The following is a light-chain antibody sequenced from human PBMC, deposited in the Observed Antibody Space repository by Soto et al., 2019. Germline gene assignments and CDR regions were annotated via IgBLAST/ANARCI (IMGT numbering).Light chain of an antibody. CDR1: QGISNY. J-gene: IGKJ4*01. CDR3: LQHNNYS. CDR2: AAS. Sequence: IQMTQSPSAMSASVGDRVTITCRARQGISNYLAWFQQTPGTVPKHLIYAASSLQSGVQSGFSGSGSGTDFTLTISSRQPEDFATYYCLQHNNYSFGGGSKVEIK. V-gene: IGKV1D-17*01.